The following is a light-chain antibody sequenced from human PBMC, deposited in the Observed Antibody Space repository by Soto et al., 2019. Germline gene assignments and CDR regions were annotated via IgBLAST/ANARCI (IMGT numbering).Light chain of an antibody. CDR3: AAWHDRLSGVI. CDR2: TNN. CDR1: RPSIGSNH. V-gene: IGLV1-47*02. Sequence: QSVLTQPPSASGTPGQRVTISCSGSRPSIGSNHVYWYQQLPGMAPKLLIYTNNQRPSGVPDRFSASKSGTSASLAISGLRSEDEADYYCAAWHDRLSGVIFGGGTKVTVL. J-gene: IGLJ2*01.